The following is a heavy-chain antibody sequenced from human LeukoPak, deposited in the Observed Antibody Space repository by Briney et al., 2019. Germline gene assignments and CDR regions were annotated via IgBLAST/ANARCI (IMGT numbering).Heavy chain of an antibody. D-gene: IGHD5-24*01. CDR2: IYSGGST. CDR3: ARGSSDGYNHLDY. Sequence: GGSLRLSCAVSGFTVSSNYMNWVCQAPGKGLEWVSLIYSGGSTYYADSVKGRFIISRDNSKNTLYLQMNSLRAEDTAVYYCARGSSDGYNHLDYWGQGTLVTVSS. CDR1: GFTVSSNY. J-gene: IGHJ4*02. V-gene: IGHV3-66*01.